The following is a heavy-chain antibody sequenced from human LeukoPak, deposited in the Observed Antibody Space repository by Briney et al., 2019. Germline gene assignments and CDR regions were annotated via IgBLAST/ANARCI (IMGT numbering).Heavy chain of an antibody. CDR1: GYTFTTYY. CDR3: ARVVAEDGYGMDV. CDR2: INPSGSST. V-gene: IGHV1-46*01. Sequence: GASVKVSCKASGYTFTTYYMHWVRQAPGQGLEWMGVINPSGSSTSYAQKFQGRVTMTTDTSTRTVYMELSSLRSEDTAVYYCARVVAEDGYGMDVWGQGTTVTVSS. D-gene: IGHD5-12*01. J-gene: IGHJ6*02.